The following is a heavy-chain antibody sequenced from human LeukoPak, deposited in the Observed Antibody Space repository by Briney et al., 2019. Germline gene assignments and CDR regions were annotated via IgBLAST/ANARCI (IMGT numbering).Heavy chain of an antibody. Sequence: GASVKVSCKVSGYSLIELPMHWVRQAPGKGLEWMGGFDPEDGETIYAQKFQGRVTMTEDTSTDTAYMELSSLRSEDTAVYYCVTDRLHTMVRGVLRSLEGFDPWGLGTLVTVSS. CDR2: FDPEDGET. CDR1: GYSLIELP. CDR3: VTDRLHTMVRGVLRSLEGFDP. J-gene: IGHJ5*02. V-gene: IGHV1-24*01. D-gene: IGHD3-10*01.